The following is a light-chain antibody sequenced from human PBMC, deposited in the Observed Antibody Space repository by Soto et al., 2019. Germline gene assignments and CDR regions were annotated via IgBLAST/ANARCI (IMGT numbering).Light chain of an antibody. CDR2: AAS. CDR3: QQSYSTPGT. CDR1: QSVNKY. V-gene: IGKV1-39*01. Sequence: DIQMTQSPSSLSASVGDRVTITCRASQSVNKYLNWYQQKSGEAPKLLIYAASSLHRGVPSRFSXSXXWTHFTLTISSLQSEDFANYYCQQSYSTPGTFGQGTKVEIK. J-gene: IGKJ1*01.